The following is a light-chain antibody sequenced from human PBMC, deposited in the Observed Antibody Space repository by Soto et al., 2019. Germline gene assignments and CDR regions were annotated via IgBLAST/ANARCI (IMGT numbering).Light chain of an antibody. CDR1: SSDIGGYNY. J-gene: IGLJ3*02. Sequence: QSALTQPASVSESPGQSISISCTGTSSDIGGYNYVSWYQQYPGKVPKLIIYEVSSRPSGISNRFSGSKSGNMASLTISGLQPEDEAVYYCSSYTLRSTVVFGGGTKVTVL. CDR3: SSYTLRSTVV. V-gene: IGLV2-14*01. CDR2: EVS.